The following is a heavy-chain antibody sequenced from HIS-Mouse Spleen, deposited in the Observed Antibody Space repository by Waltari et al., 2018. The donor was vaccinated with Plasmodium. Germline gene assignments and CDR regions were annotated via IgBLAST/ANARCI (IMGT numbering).Heavy chain of an antibody. V-gene: IGHV3-13*01. CDR1: GFPFSSYD. Sequence: EVQLVESGGGLVQPGGSLSLSGAASGFPFSSYDMPWVRQATGKGLEWVSAIGTAGDTYYPGSVKGRFTISRENAKNSLYLQMNSLRAGDTAVYYCARGRWNHAFDIWGQGTMVTVSS. D-gene: IGHD1-1*01. CDR3: ARGRWNHAFDI. CDR2: IGTAGDT. J-gene: IGHJ3*02.